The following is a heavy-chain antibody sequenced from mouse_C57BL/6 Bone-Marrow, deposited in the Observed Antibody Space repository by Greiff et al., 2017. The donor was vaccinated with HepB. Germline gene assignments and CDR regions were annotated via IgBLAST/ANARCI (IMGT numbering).Heavy chain of an antibody. CDR2: IDPEDGDT. CDR1: GFNIKDYY. Sequence: EVQLQQSGAELVRPGASVKLSCTASGFNIKDYYMHWVKQRPEQGLEWIGRIDPEDGDTEYAPKFQGKATMTADTSSNTAYLQLSSLTSEDTAVYYCTTSGLPVPYYAMDYWGQGTSVTVSS. D-gene: IGHD2-4*01. CDR3: TTSGLPVPYYAMDY. V-gene: IGHV14-1*01. J-gene: IGHJ4*01.